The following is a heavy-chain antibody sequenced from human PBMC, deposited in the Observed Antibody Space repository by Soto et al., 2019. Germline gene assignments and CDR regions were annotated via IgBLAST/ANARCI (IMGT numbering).Heavy chain of an antibody. V-gene: IGHV4-61*03. J-gene: IGHJ4*02. Sequence: PSETLSLTCTVCGGSVSNGMYYGSLILQPPWKGLEWIGNVYSTETTISNPPLKRSVTMSVATSKHHLFLKLTSVTAADTEVYYCARYCNNSDCRHLYYFDYWGLGTLVTV. CDR2: VYSTETT. D-gene: IGHD2-8*01. CDR3: ARYCNNSDCRHLYYFDY. CDR1: GGSVSNGMYY.